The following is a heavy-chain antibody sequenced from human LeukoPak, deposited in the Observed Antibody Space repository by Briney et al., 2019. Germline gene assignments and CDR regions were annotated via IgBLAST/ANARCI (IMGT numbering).Heavy chain of an antibody. J-gene: IGHJ4*02. CDR1: GFIVSANY. CDR3: ARDRPDCGGDCHIFDY. D-gene: IGHD2-21*02. CDR2: IYSGGSP. Sequence: GGSLRLSCAASGFIVSANYMNWVRQAPGKGLEWVSVIYSGGSPFYADSVKGRFTISRDNSKNTLYLQMNSLRAEDTAVYYCARDRPDCGGDCHIFDYWGQGTLVTVSS. V-gene: IGHV3-53*01.